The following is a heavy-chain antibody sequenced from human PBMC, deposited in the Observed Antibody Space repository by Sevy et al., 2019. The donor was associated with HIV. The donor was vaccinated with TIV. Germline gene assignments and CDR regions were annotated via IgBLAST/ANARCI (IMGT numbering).Heavy chain of an antibody. Sequence: SETLSLTCTVSGGSISSGGYYWSWIRQHPGKGLEWIGYIYYSGSTYYNPPLKSRVTISVDTSKNQFSLKLSSVTAADTAVYYCARGPAFPLGYDYWGQGTLVTVSS. CDR1: GGSISSGGYY. D-gene: IGHD6-25*01. J-gene: IGHJ4*02. CDR3: ARGPAFPLGYDY. V-gene: IGHV4-31*03. CDR2: IYYSGST.